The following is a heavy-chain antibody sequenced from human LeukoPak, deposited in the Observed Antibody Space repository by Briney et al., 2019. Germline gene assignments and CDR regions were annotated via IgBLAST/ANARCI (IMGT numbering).Heavy chain of an antibody. V-gene: IGHV3-15*01. D-gene: IGHD7-27*01. Sequence: GSLRLSCAASGFTFSDTYMSWDRQAPGKGLEWVGRIKGKTDGGTTDYAAPVKGRFTISRDDSKNTLYLQMNSLKTEDTAVYYCARGELGIDYWGQGTLVTVSS. CDR1: GFTFSDTY. CDR3: ARGELGIDY. CDR2: IKGKTDGGTT. J-gene: IGHJ4*02.